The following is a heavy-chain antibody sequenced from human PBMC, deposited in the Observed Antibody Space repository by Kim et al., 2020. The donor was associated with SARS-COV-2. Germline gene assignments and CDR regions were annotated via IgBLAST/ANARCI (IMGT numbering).Heavy chain of an antibody. CDR3: ATGSATYYYDSSGYY. D-gene: IGHD3-22*01. Sequence: GGSLRLSCAASGFTFSSYAMHWVRQAPGKGLEWVAVISYDGSNKYYADSVKGRFTISRDNSKNTLYLQMNSLRAEDTAVYYCATGSATYYYDSSGYYWGQGTLVTVSS. CDR1: GFTFSSYA. V-gene: IGHV3-30-3*01. CDR2: ISYDGSNK. J-gene: IGHJ4*02.